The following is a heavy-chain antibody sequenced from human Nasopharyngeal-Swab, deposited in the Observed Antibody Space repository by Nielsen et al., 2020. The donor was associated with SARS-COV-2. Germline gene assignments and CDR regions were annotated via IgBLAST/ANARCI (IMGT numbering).Heavy chain of an antibody. Sequence: GGSLRLSCAASGFTFSSYAMSWVRQAPGKGLEWVSAISGSGGSTYYADSVKGRCTISRDNSKNTLYLQMNSLRAEDTAVYYCAKGGGYSYYYGMDVWGQGTTVTSP. CDR1: GFTFSSYA. D-gene: IGHD5-18*01. V-gene: IGHV3-23*01. J-gene: IGHJ6*02. CDR3: AKGGGYSYYYGMDV. CDR2: ISGSGGST.